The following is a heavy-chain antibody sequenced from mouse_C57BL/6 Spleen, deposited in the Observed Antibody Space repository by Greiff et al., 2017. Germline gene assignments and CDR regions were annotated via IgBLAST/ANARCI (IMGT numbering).Heavy chain of an antibody. CDR2: IYPGGGYT. Sequence: QVQLQQSGAELVRPGTSVKMSCKASGYTFTNYWIGWAKQRPGHGLEWIGDIYPGGGYTNYNEKFKGKATLTADKSSSTAYMQFSSLTSEDSAIYYCARSRMGNYFDDWGQGTTLTVSS. CDR1: GYTFTNYW. CDR3: ARSRMGNYFDD. J-gene: IGHJ2*01. V-gene: IGHV1-63*01. D-gene: IGHD2-3*01.